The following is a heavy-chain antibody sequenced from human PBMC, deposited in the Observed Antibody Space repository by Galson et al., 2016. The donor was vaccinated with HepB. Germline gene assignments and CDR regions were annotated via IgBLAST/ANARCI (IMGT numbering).Heavy chain of an antibody. Sequence: SLRLSCAASGFTFSTYDMPWVRQGIGKGLEWVSAIGTGADPYYADSVEGRFNISRENDKNSLFLQVNRLRAGDTAVYYWAREGKSSSWNNWYFELWGRGTLVAVSS. J-gene: IGHJ2*01. CDR3: AREGKSSSWNNWYFEL. D-gene: IGHD6-13*01. CDR2: IGTGADP. V-gene: IGHV3-13*05. CDR1: GFTFSTYD.